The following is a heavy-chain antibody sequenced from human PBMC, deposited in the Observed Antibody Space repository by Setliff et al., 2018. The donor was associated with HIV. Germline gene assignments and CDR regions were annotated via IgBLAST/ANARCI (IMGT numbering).Heavy chain of an antibody. V-gene: IGHV3-53*01. Sequence: GGSLRLSCVASGFTFSSYAMSWVRQAPGKGLEWVSLIYSDGNTYYADSVKGRFTISRDNSKNTVDLQMNSLRAEDTAVYYCARGSWESSGYYSHWGQGTLVTVSS. D-gene: IGHD3-22*01. CDR3: ARGSWESSGYYSH. J-gene: IGHJ4*02. CDR2: IYSDGNT. CDR1: GFTFSSYA.